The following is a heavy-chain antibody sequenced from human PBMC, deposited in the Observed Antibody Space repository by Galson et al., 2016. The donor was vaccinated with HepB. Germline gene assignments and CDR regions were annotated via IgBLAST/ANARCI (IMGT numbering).Heavy chain of an antibody. CDR1: GASISSNYF. CDR2: VYYDGRT. J-gene: IGHJ4*02. CDR3: ARSSGSINGFFDY. V-gene: IGHV4-39*01. D-gene: IGHD1-26*01. Sequence: ETLSLTCTVSGASISSNYFWAWIRQPPGKGLQWIGNVYYDGRTYYNPSLESRVTMSADTSKNQFSLELSTMSATDTAVYYCARSSGSINGFFDYWGQGALVTVSS.